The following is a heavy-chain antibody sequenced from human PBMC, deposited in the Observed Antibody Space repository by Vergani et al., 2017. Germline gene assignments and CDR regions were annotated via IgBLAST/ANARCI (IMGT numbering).Heavy chain of an antibody. J-gene: IGHJ5*02. CDR3: AKTVQQLVRSDWFDP. V-gene: IGHV1-18*01. Sequence: QVQLVQSGAEVKKPGASVKVSCKASGYTFTSYGISWVRQAPGQGLEWMGWISAYNGNTNYAQKLQGRVTMTTDTSTSTAYMELRSLRSDDTAVYYCAKTVQQLVRSDWFDPWGQGTLVTVSS. CDR1: GYTFTSYG. D-gene: IGHD6-13*01. CDR2: ISAYNGNT.